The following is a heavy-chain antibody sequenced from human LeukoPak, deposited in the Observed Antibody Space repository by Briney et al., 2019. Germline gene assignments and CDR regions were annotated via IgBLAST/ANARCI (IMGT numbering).Heavy chain of an antibody. CDR1: GFTFSSYA. V-gene: IGHV3-23*01. Sequence: PGGSLRLSCAASGFTFSSYAMSWVRQAPGKGLEWVSAISGSGGSAYYADSVKGRFTISRDNSKNTLYLQMNSLRAEDTAVYYCAKGYRYSSGWYDGYFQHWGQGTLVTVSS. D-gene: IGHD6-19*01. J-gene: IGHJ1*01. CDR3: AKGYRYSSGWYDGYFQH. CDR2: ISGSGGSA.